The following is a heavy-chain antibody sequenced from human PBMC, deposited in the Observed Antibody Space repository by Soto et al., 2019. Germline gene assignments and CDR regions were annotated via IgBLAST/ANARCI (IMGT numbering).Heavy chain of an antibody. J-gene: IGHJ3*01. Sequence: QVQLVESGGGLVKPGGSLRLSCAASGFTFSDYYMSWIRQAPGKGLEWISYISGSSSSKNYADSVKGRFTISRDNAKNSLYLQMNSLRAEDTAVYYCARHYHYNRDGFDVWGQGTMVTVSS. CDR3: ARHYHYNRDGFDV. CDR2: ISGSSSSK. CDR1: GFTFSDYY. D-gene: IGHD3-10*01. V-gene: IGHV3-11*05.